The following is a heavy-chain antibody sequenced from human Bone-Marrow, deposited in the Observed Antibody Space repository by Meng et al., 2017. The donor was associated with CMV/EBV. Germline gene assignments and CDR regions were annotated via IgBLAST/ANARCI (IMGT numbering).Heavy chain of an antibody. V-gene: IGHV3-23*01. CDR1: GFTFSNYS. D-gene: IGHD3-3*01. J-gene: IGHJ4*02. CDR3: AKDGAIPLEWLPD. Sequence: GESLKISCAATGFTFSNYSMGWVRQAPGKWMEWVSSIGCSGSSTYYADFVKGRFTISRDNSMNTLFMKMSSLRAEETAVYYCAKDGAIPLEWLPDWGQGALVTVSS. CDR2: IGCSGSST.